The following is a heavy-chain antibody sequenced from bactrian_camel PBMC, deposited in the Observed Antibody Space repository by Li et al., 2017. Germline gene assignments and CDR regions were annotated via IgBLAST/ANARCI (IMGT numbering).Heavy chain of an antibody. D-gene: IGHD6*01. V-gene: IGHV3S55*01. CDR2: ISRLGIT. CDR3: AARTHGSCLFLRANPLKEYNY. J-gene: IGHJ4*01. CDR1: GYSASGYTYSRFC. Sequence: HVQLVESGGGSVQAGGSLRLSCAASGYSASGYTYSRFCMGWFRQAPGKEREGVATISRLGITDYADSVKGRFTISKGSAESTVYLQMSGLKPEDTDMYYCAARTHGSCLFLRANPLKEYNYWGQGTQVTVS.